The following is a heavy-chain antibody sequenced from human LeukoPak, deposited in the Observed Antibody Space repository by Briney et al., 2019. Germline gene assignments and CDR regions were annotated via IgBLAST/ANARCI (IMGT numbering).Heavy chain of an antibody. D-gene: IGHD3-22*01. J-gene: IGHJ5*02. CDR3: ARTYYYDSSAYFDRFDP. Sequence: GESLKISCKGSGYSFSSFWIVWVRQMPGKGLEWMGIIYPGDSNTRYSPSFQGQVTISADKSISTAYLQWSSLKASDTAIYYCARTYYYDSSAYFDRFDPWGQGTLVTVSS. CDR1: GYSFSSFW. V-gene: IGHV5-51*01. CDR2: IYPGDSNT.